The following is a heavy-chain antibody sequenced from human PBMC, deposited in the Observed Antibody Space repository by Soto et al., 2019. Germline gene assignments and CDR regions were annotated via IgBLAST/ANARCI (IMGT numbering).Heavy chain of an antibody. J-gene: IGHJ5*02. V-gene: IGHV1-3*04. CDR2: INSDTGYT. CDR1: GFSFSHHS. D-gene: IGHD3-10*01. CDR3: VRGKEAGVWFDP. Sequence: SVQVSCQASGFSFSHHSIHWVRQAPGQRLEWMGWINSDTGYTKYSQKFQARLTITWDSSAKTAYMELSSLQSEDTAVYYCVRGKEAGVWFDPWGQGNLVTGAS.